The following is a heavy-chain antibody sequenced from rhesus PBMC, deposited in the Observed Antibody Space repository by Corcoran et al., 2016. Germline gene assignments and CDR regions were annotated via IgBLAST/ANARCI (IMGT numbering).Heavy chain of an antibody. V-gene: IGHV4-76*01. J-gene: IGHJ4*01. CDR2: IYGSSGST. Sequence: QVQLQESGPGVVKTSEPLSLTCAVSGGSISSGYDWSWIRQLPGKGLEWIGYIYGSSGSTNYNPSLKNRVTISKDASKNRFALKLSSVTAADTAVYYCARDNFGIDYWGQGVLVTVSS. D-gene: IGHD1-26*01. CDR1: GGSISSGYD. CDR3: ARDNFGIDY.